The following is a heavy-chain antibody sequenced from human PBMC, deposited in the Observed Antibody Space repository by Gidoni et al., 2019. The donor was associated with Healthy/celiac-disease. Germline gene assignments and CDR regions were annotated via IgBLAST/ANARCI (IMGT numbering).Heavy chain of an antibody. J-gene: IGHJ3*02. Sequence: QVQLVQSGAEVKKPGSSVTVSCKTSGGTFSSYAISWVRQAPGQGLEWMGGIIPIFGTANYAQKFQGRVTITADESTSTAYMELSSLRSEDTAVYYCARGFSFGEFQSRGAFDIWGQGTMVTVSS. V-gene: IGHV1-69*01. CDR2: IIPIFGTA. D-gene: IGHD3-10*01. CDR1: GGTFSSYA. CDR3: ARGFSFGEFQSRGAFDI.